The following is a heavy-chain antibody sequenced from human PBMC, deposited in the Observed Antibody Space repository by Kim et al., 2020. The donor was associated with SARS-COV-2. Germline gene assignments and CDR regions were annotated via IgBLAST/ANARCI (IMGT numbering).Heavy chain of an antibody. D-gene: IGHD6-13*01. J-gene: IGHJ4*02. CDR3: ARGEGIAAAVDY. V-gene: IGHV3-66*01. Sequence: YAAESVKGRFTISRDNSKNTLYLQMNSLRAEDTAVYYCARGEGIAAAVDYWGQGTLVTVSS.